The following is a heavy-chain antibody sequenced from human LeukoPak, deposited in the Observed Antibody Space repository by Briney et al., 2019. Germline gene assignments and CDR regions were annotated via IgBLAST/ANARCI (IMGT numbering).Heavy chain of an antibody. CDR3: ARHSCSSTNCPFDY. V-gene: IGHV1-69*05. CDR2: IIPIFVRT. CDR1: GGAFRDYA. Sequence: SVKVSCKASGGAFRDYAISWVRQAPGQGLEWMGGIIPIFVRTDYPQPLQGRVTITTDESTSTAYMELSSLRSEDTAVNYCARHSCSSTNCPFDYWGQGTLLTVSS. J-gene: IGHJ4*02. D-gene: IGHD2-2*01.